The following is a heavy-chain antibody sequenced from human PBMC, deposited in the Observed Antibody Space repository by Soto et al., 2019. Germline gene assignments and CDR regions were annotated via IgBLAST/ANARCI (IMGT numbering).Heavy chain of an antibody. D-gene: IGHD3-22*01. CDR1: RGTFSSYA. CDR3: AREYYYDSSGYYGPFDAFDI. J-gene: IGHJ3*02. CDR2: IIPIFGTA. Sequence: GASVKVSCKASRGTFSSYAISWVRQAPGQGLEWMGGIIPIFGTANYAQKFQGRVTITADESTSTAYMELSSLRSEDTAVYYCAREYYYDSSGYYGPFDAFDIWGQGTMVTVSS. V-gene: IGHV1-69*13.